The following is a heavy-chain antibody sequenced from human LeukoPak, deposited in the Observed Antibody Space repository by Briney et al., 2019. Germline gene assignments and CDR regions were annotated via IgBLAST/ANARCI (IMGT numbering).Heavy chain of an antibody. Sequence: RGSLRLSCAASAFTLSSYAMRWVRQAPGGGLEWVAAISGRGVSTYYADSVKGRFTISRDTSKNTLYLQMNSLRVGDTALYYCAGVPGGRGIAVDSRQNNWFDPWGQGTLVTVSS. CDR1: AFTLSSYA. V-gene: IGHV3-23*01. J-gene: IGHJ5*02. CDR3: AGVPGGRGIAVDSRQNNWFDP. D-gene: IGHD6-19*01. CDR2: ISGRGVST.